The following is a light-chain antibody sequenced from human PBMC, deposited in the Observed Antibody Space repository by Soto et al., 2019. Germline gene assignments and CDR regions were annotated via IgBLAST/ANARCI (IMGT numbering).Light chain of an antibody. CDR2: KTN. V-gene: IGLV1-47*01. CDR1: SYNVGKNL. J-gene: IGLJ3*02. Sequence: QAVVTQPPSASGTPGQRVTISCSGGSYNVGKNLVYWYQQRPGTAPKLIIFKTNQRPSGVPDRFSGSNSGSSASLAISGLRSEDEADYFCAAWDDSLSAWVFGGGTKLTVL. CDR3: AAWDDSLSAWV.